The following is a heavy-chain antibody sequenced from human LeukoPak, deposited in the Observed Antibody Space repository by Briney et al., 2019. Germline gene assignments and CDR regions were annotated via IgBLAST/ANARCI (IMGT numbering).Heavy chain of an antibody. D-gene: IGHD3-16*02. CDR3: AREHYDYVWGSYRYYFDY. Sequence: ASVKVPCKASGYTFTSSYIHWVRQAPGQGLDWMEIINPSGGSTSYAQKFQGRVTMTRDTSISTAYMELSRLRSDDTAVYYCAREHYDYVWGSYRYYFDYWGQGTLVTVSS. CDR2: INPSGGST. J-gene: IGHJ4*02. CDR1: GYTFTSSY. V-gene: IGHV1-46*01.